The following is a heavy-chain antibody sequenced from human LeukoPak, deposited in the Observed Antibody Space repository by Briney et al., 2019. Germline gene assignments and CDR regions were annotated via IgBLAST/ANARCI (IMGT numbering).Heavy chain of an antibody. CDR3: AKDRDRMLYYFDY. CDR2: ISGSGGST. D-gene: IGHD2-8*01. V-gene: IGHV3-23*01. Sequence: PGGSPRLSCAASGFTFSSYAMSWVRQAPGKGLEWVSAISGSGGSTYYADSVKGRFTISRDNSKNTLYLQMNSLRAEDTAVYYCAKDRDRMLYYFDYWGQGTLVTVSS. CDR1: GFTFSSYA. J-gene: IGHJ4*02.